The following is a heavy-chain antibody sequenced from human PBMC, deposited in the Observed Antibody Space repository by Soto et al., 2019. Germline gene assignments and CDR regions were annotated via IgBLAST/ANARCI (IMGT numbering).Heavy chain of an antibody. CDR2: IYYSGST. Sequence: ASETLSLTCTVSGGSISSYYWSWIRQPPGKGLEWIGYIYYSGSTNYNPSLKSRVTISVDTSKNQFSLKLSSVIAADTAVYYCARAHLSRFGDFDYWGQGTLVTVSS. CDR1: GGSISSYY. CDR3: ARAHLSRFGDFDY. J-gene: IGHJ4*02. D-gene: IGHD3-10*01. V-gene: IGHV4-59*01.